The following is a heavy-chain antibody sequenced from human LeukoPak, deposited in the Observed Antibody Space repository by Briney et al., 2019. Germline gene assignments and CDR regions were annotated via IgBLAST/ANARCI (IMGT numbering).Heavy chain of an antibody. D-gene: IGHD7-27*01. Sequence: GGSLRLSCAASGFXVSSNYISWVRQAPGKGLEWVSVIYSGGSTYYADSVKGRFNISRDNSKNTLYLQMNSLRAEDTAVYYCARDNWGRPLDYWGQGTLVTVSS. J-gene: IGHJ4*02. CDR3: ARDNWGRPLDY. CDR2: IYSGGST. CDR1: GFXVSSNY. V-gene: IGHV3-66*01.